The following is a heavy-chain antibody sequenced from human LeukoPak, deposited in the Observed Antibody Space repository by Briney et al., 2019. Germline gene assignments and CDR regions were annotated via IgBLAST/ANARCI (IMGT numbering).Heavy chain of an antibody. Sequence: SETLSLTCAVYGGSFSGYYWSWIRQPPGKGLEWIGEINHSGSTNYNPSLKSRVTISVDTSKNQFSLKLSSVTAADTAVYYCAKHADHYDSSSPFDHWGQGTLVTVSS. V-gene: IGHV4-34*01. D-gene: IGHD3-22*01. CDR3: AKHADHYDSSSPFDH. CDR1: GGSFSGYY. CDR2: INHSGST. J-gene: IGHJ4*02.